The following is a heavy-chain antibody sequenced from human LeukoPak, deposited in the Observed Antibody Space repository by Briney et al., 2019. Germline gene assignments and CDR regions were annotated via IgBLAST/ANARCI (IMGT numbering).Heavy chain of an antibody. Sequence: ASVKVSCKASGGTFSSYTISWVRQAPGQGLEWMGRIIPILGIANYAQKFQGRVTITADKSTSTAYMELSSLRSEDTAVYYCARDRYGDYSNWFDPWVQGPLVTVSS. CDR3: ARDRYGDYSNWFDP. CDR2: IIPILGIA. J-gene: IGHJ5*02. D-gene: IGHD4-17*01. V-gene: IGHV1-69*04. CDR1: GGTFSSYT.